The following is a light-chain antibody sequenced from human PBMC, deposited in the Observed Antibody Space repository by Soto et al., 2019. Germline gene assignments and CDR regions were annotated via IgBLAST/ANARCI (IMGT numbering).Light chain of an antibody. CDR2: GAS. CDR1: QSVSSN. Sequence: EIVMTQSPATLSVSPGERATLSCRASQSVSSNLAWYQQKPGQAPRLLIYGASTRATGIPARFSGSGSGTEFTLTISSLQSEDFAVYYCQQYNNWPPFGGGTKVEI. J-gene: IGKJ4*01. V-gene: IGKV3-15*01. CDR3: QQYNNWPP.